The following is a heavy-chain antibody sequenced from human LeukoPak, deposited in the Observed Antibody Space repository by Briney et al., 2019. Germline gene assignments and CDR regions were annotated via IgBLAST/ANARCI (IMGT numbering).Heavy chain of an antibody. D-gene: IGHD6-13*01. CDR3: ARGRSTGAPYYYYYMDV. Sequence: MTSETLSLTCTVSGGSISSSSYYWGWIRQPPGKGLEWIGSIYYSGSTYYNPSLKSRVTISVDTSKNQFSLKLSSVTAADTAVYYCARGRSTGAPYYYYYMDVWGKGTTVTVSS. CDR2: IYYSGST. CDR1: GGSISSSSYY. V-gene: IGHV4-39*07. J-gene: IGHJ6*03.